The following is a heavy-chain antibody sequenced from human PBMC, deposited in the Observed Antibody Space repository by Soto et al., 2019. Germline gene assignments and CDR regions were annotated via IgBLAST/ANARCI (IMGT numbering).Heavy chain of an antibody. CDR1: GFTFSSYG. CDR3: AKDQGGSYLLYWFDP. Sequence: LRLSCAASGFTFSSYGMHWVRQAPGKGLEWVAVISYDGSNKYYADSVKGRFTISRDNSKNTLYLQMNSLRAEDTAVYYCAKDQGGSYLLYWFDPWGQGTLVTVSS. J-gene: IGHJ5*02. CDR2: ISYDGSNK. V-gene: IGHV3-30*18. D-gene: IGHD1-26*01.